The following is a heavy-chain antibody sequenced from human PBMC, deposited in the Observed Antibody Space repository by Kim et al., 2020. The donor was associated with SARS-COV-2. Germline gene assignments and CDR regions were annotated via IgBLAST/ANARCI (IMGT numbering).Heavy chain of an antibody. CDR3: ARGGHESPYYFDS. Sequence: SETLSLTCTVSGGSLTSYYWSWIRQPPGKGLEWIGYIYYRGTTDYNPSLKSRVTMSVDRSKKQFSLKQTSVTAADPAVYYCARGGHESPYYFDSWGQGTL. V-gene: IGHV4-59*01. D-gene: IGHD3-10*01. CDR1: GGSLTSYY. CDR2: IYYRGTT. J-gene: IGHJ4*02.